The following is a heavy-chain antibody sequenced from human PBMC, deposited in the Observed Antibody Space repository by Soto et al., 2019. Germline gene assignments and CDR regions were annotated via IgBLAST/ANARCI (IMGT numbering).Heavy chain of an antibody. CDR2: IKSKTDGGTT. V-gene: IGHV3-15*01. Sequence: GGSLRLSCAASGFTFSNSWMNWVRQAPGKGLEWVARIKSKTDGGTTDYAAHEKVSFTISRDDSKNTLYLQMNRLKTEDTAVYYCTSYGELSYWGQGTLVTVSS. J-gene: IGHJ4*02. CDR3: TSYGELSY. D-gene: IGHD3-10*01. CDR1: GFTFSNSW.